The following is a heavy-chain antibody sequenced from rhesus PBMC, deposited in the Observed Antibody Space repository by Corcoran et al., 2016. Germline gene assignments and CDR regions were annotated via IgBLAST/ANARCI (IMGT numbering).Heavy chain of an antibody. J-gene: IGHJ5-1*01. V-gene: IGHV1-180*01. CDR1: GYTITTYY. CDR2: IHPSSSTR. D-gene: IGHD5-24*01. Sequence: QVQRVQSGAEIKQPGASGNLSCKASGYTITTYYIHWARQSPGPGLEWHGLIHPSSSTRDYAQSVQVRLHNTTAPSPTTGCLNLPRLSSDDTAVYYCAREGTVRGSRFDVWGPGVLVTVSS. CDR3: AREGTVRGSRFDV.